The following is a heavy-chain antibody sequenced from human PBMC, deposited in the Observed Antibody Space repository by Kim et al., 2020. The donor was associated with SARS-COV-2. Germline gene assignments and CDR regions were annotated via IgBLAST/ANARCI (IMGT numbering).Heavy chain of an antibody. V-gene: IGHV1-46*01. J-gene: IGHJ4*02. Sequence: ASVKVSCKASGYTFTSYYMHWVRQAPGQGLEWMGIINPSGGSTSYAQKFQGRVTMTRDTSTSTVYMELSSLRSEDTAVYYCARDVEGRIQLWSPFDYWGQGTLVTVSS. CDR1: GYTFTSYY. CDR2: INPSGGST. D-gene: IGHD5-18*01. CDR3: ARDVEGRIQLWSPFDY.